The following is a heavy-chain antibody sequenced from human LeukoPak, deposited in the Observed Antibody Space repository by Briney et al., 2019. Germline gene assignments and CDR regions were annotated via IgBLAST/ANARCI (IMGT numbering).Heavy chain of an antibody. J-gene: IGHJ5*02. Sequence: GASVKVSCKVSGYTLTELSMHWVRQAPGKGLEWMGGFDPEGGETIYAQKFQGRVTMTEDTSTDTAYMELSSLRSEDTAVYYCASSPQAAAAISRFDPWGQGTLVTVSS. CDR1: GYTLTELS. V-gene: IGHV1-24*01. CDR3: ASSPQAAAAISRFDP. CDR2: FDPEGGET. D-gene: IGHD2-2*01.